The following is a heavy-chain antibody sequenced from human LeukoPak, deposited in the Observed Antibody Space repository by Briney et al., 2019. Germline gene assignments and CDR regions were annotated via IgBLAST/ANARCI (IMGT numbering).Heavy chain of an antibody. CDR3: ARTPVYDSVWNDAFDI. V-gene: IGHV6-1*01. CDR2: TYYRDKWYN. D-gene: IGHD1-1*01. J-gene: IGHJ3*02. Sequence: SQTLSLTCAISGDSVSTNSVAWNWLRQSPSRGLEWLGRTYYRDKWYNDNAISVKSRITINPDTSKNQFSLHLKSMTPEDTAVYYCARTPVYDSVWNDAFDIWGQGTLVTVSS. CDR1: GDSVSTNSVA.